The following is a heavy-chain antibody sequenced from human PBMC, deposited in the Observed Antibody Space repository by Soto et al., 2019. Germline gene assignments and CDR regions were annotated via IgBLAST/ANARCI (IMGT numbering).Heavy chain of an antibody. CDR2: SA. CDR3: AREGPPDIAWFDP. D-gene: IGHD2-15*01. CDR1: GGTFSIYT. Sequence: QVQLVQSGAEVKKPGSSVKVSCKASGGTFSIYTISWVRQAPGQGLEWMGGSANSAQKFQGRLTVTADESTSTVYLELSSLTSADTAVYYCAREGPPDIAWFDPWGQGTLGSVSS. V-gene: IGHV1-69*01. J-gene: IGHJ5*02.